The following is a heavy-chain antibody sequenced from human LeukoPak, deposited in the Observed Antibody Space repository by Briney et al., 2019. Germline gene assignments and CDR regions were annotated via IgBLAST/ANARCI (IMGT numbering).Heavy chain of an antibody. Sequence: PSETLSLTCTVSGGSISSYYWSWIRQPPGKGLEWIGEINHSGSTNYNPSLKSRVTISVDTSKNQFSLKLSSVTAADTAVYYCARRGYYYYGMDVWGKGTTVTVSS. J-gene: IGHJ6*04. CDR1: GGSISSYY. V-gene: IGHV4-34*01. D-gene: IGHD3-10*01. CDR3: ARRGYYYYGMDV. CDR2: INHSGST.